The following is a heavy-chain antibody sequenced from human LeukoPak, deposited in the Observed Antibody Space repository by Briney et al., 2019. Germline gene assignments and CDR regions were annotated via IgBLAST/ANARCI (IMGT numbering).Heavy chain of an antibody. CDR3: ASTGDSGGKRYFDY. V-gene: IGHV1-69*13. D-gene: IGHD4-23*01. CDR1: GGSFSINA. CDR2: IIPIFGTS. Sequence: SGKVSCKASGGSFSINAITWVRQAPGQGLEWMGGIIPIFGTSNYAQKFRGRVTITADESTSTAYMELSSLRSEDTAVYYCASTGDSGGKRYFDYWGQGTLVTVSS. J-gene: IGHJ4*02.